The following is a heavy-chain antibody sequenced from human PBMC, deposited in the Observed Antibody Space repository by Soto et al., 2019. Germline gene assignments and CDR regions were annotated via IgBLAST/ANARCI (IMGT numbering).Heavy chain of an antibody. CDR1: GYTFTSYD. V-gene: IGHV1-8*01. J-gene: IGHJ6*02. CDR3: ARDEYYYDSSGYYFVYYGMDV. D-gene: IGHD3-22*01. CDR2: MNPNSGST. Sequence: ASVKVSCKASGYTFTSYDINWVRQATGQGLEWMGWMNPNSGSTGYAQKFQGRVTMTRNTSISTAYMELSSLRSEDTAVYYCARDEYYYDSSGYYFVYYGMDVWGQGTTVTVSS.